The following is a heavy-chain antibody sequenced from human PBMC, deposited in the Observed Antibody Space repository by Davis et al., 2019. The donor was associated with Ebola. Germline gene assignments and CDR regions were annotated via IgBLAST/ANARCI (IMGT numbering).Heavy chain of an antibody. V-gene: IGHV3-30*03. CDR1: GFTFSSYS. CDR3: ARDGPLFALGDYYYGMDV. Sequence: GESLKISCAASGFTFSSYSMNWVRQAPGKGLEWVALISYDGSNKYYADSVKGRFTISRDNSKNTLYLQMNSLRAEDTAVYYCARDGPLFALGDYYYGMDVWGQGTTVTVSS. D-gene: IGHD3-16*01. J-gene: IGHJ6*02. CDR2: ISYDGSNK.